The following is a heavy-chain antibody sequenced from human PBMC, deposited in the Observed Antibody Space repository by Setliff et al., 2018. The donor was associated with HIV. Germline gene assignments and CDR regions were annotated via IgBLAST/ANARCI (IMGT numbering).Heavy chain of an antibody. Sequence: GGSLRLSCAASGFTFSSAWMGWVRQAPAKGLEWVANISPDGSASGASTDYADSVRGRFTISRDNADNSLYLQMTGLRVEDTAVYYCAAQGVLWGQGTLVTVSS. D-gene: IGHD2-8*01. J-gene: IGHJ1*01. CDR3: AAQGVL. CDR1: GFTFSSAW. V-gene: IGHV3-7*01. CDR2: ISPDGSASGAST.